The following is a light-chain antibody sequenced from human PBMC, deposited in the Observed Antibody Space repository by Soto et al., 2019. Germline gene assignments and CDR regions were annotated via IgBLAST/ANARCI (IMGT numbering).Light chain of an antibody. CDR2: GAS. V-gene: IGKV3-20*01. CDR1: QSVRNSY. CDR3: QQYGTMPRT. Sequence: EIVLTQSPGTLSLSPGERVTLSCRASQSVRNSYLAWYQQKPGQAPRLLIYGASSRATGIPDRFSGSGSGTDFTLTISRLEPEDFAVYSCQQYGTMPRTFGQGTKVGIK. J-gene: IGKJ2*01.